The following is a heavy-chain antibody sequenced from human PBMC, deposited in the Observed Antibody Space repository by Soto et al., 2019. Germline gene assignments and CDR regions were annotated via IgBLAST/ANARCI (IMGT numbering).Heavy chain of an antibody. V-gene: IGHV3-33*01. Sequence: QVQLVESGGGVVQPGRSLRLSCAASGFTFSSYGMHWVRQAPGKGLEWVAVIWYDGSNKYYADSAKGRFTISRDNSKNTLYLQMNSLRAEDTAVYYCARDTVATITLDYWGQGTLVTVSS. CDR2: IWYDGSNK. CDR1: GFTFSSYG. D-gene: IGHD5-12*01. J-gene: IGHJ4*02. CDR3: ARDTVATITLDY.